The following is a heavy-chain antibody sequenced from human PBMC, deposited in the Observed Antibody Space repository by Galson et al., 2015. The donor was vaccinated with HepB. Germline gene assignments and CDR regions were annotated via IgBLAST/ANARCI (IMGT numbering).Heavy chain of an antibody. CDR1: GYTFTSYG. CDR3: ARVHITTTMVRGVIMVHDAFDI. D-gene: IGHD3-10*01. Sequence: QSGAEVKKPGASVKVSCKASGYTFTSYGISWVRQAPGQGLEWMGWISAYNGNTNYAQKLQGRVTMTTDTSTSTAYMELRSLRSDDTAVYYCARVHITTTMVRGVIMVHDAFDIWGQGTMVTVSS. CDR2: ISAYNGNT. V-gene: IGHV1-18*01. J-gene: IGHJ3*02.